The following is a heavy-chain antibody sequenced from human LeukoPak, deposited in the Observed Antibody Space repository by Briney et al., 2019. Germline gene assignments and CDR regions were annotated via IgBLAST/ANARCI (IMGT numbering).Heavy chain of an antibody. CDR3: ARTARLLDY. V-gene: IGHV3-11*01. CDR2: ISTSGETI. J-gene: IGHJ4*02. CDR1: GFTFSDHY. D-gene: IGHD2-21*02. Sequence: GGSLRLSCAASGFTFSDHYMTWIRQAPGKGLEWLSYISTSGETINYADSVKGRFTVSRVNAKNSLFLQMNGLRADDTAVYYCARTARLLDYWGQGTLVTVSS.